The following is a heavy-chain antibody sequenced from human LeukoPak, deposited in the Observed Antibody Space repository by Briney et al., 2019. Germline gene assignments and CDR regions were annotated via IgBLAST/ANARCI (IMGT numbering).Heavy chain of an antibody. CDR2: IYSSGST. CDR3: ARHRSPLESFHH. V-gene: IGHV4-59*01. J-gene: IGHJ1*01. D-gene: IGHD3-3*01. CDR1: GASTTTYY. Sequence: SETLSLTCTVSGASTTTYYWSWIRQPPGKGLEWVAYIYSSGSTNYNPSLKSRLTISIDTSKKQFSLKMSSVTAADTALYYCARHRSPLESFHHWGQGTLVTVSS.